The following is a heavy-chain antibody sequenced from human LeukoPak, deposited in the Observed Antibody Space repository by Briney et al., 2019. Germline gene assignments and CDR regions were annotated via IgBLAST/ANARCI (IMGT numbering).Heavy chain of an antibody. CDR1: GFTFSSYG. J-gene: IGHJ4*02. CDR3: AKVDDFWSGPFDY. V-gene: IGHV3-30*18. CDR2: ISYDGSNK. D-gene: IGHD3-3*01. Sequence: PGGSLRLSCGAWGFTFSSYGMQWVRQARGKGVEGVAVISYDGSNKYYADSVKGRFTISRDNSKNTLYLQMNSLRAEDTAVYYCAKVDDFWSGPFDYWGQGTLVTVSS.